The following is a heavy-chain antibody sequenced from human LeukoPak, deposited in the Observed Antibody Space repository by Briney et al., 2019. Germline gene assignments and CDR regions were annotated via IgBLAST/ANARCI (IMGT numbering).Heavy chain of an antibody. Sequence: GGSLRLSCAASGFTFSSYWMSWVRQAPGKGLEWVANIKQDGSEKYYVDSVKGRFTISRDNAKSSLYLQMNSLRAEDTAVYFCTRDRGSYPYYFDYWGQGTLVTVSS. CDR2: IKQDGSEK. CDR3: TRDRGSYPYYFDY. CDR1: GFTFSSYW. D-gene: IGHD1-26*01. J-gene: IGHJ4*02. V-gene: IGHV3-7*01.